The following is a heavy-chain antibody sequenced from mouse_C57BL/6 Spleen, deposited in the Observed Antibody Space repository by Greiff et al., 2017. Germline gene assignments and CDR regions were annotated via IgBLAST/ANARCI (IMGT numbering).Heavy chain of an antibody. CDR3: AREELLRSYYFDY. Sequence: QVQLQQSGAELVKPGASVKMSCKASGYTFTSYWITWVKQRPGQGLEWIGDIYPGSGSTNYNEKFKSKATLTVDTSSSTAYMQLSNLTSEDSAVYYCAREELLRSYYFDYWGRGTTLTVSS. CDR1: GYTFTSYW. D-gene: IGHD1-1*01. J-gene: IGHJ2*01. CDR2: IYPGSGST. V-gene: IGHV1-55*01.